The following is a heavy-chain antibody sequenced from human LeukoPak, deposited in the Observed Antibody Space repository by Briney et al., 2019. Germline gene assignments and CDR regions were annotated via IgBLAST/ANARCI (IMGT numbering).Heavy chain of an antibody. D-gene: IGHD3-22*01. J-gene: IGHJ4*02. CDR1: GGSISSSGYY. Sequence: SETLSLTCTVSGGSISSSGYYWGWIRQPPGKGLEWIGSIYYSGSTYYNPSLKSRVTISVDTSKNQFSLKLSSVTAADAAVYYCAREGVPTYYYDSSGYEGSYYFDYWGQGTLVTVSS. V-gene: IGHV4-39*07. CDR3: AREGVPTYYYDSSGYEGSYYFDY. CDR2: IYYSGST.